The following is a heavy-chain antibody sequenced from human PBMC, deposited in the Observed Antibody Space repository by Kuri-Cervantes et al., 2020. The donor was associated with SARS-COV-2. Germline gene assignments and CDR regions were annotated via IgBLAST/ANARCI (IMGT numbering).Heavy chain of an antibody. CDR3: ARVRPYYYGSGSPFDY. CDR2: ISAYNGNT. Sequence: ASVKVSCKASGYTFTSYGISWVRQAPGQGLEWMGWISAYNGNTNYAQKLQGRVTMTTDTSTSTAYMELRSLRSDDTAVYYCARVRPYYYGSGSPFDYWGQGTLVTVSS. J-gene: IGHJ4*02. CDR1: GYTFTSYG. D-gene: IGHD3-10*01. V-gene: IGHV1-18*01.